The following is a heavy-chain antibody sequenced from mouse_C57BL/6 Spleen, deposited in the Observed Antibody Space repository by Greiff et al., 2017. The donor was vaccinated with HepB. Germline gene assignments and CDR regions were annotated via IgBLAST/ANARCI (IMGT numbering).Heavy chain of an antibody. CDR2: IDPENGDT. D-gene: IGHD3-2*02. CDR1: GFNIKDDY. J-gene: IGHJ3*01. V-gene: IGHV14-4*01. CDR3: TVDSSVQFAY. Sequence: VQLQQSGAELVRPGASVKLSCTASGFNIKDDYMHWVKQRPEQGLEWIGWIDPENGDTEYASKFQGKATITADTSSNTAYLQLSSLTSEDTAVYYCTVDSSVQFAYWGQGTLVTVSA.